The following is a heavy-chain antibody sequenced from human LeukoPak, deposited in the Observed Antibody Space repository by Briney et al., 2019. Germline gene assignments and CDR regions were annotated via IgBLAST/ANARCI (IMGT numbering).Heavy chain of an antibody. CDR3: TKYRSGNFDYYPDLDS. J-gene: IGHJ4*02. CDR2: TRYDESLK. D-gene: IGHD3-9*01. Sequence: GGSLRLSCAASGFTFSHYGMHWVRQAPGKGLEWVAFTRYDESLKYYAGSVRGRFTISRDNSKNTLYLQMNSLRTEDTAIYYCTKYRSGNFDYYPDLDSWGQGILVTVSA. CDR1: GFTFSHYG. V-gene: IGHV3-30*02.